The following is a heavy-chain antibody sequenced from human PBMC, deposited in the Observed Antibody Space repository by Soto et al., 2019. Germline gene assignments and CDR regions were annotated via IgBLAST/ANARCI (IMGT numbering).Heavy chain of an antibody. CDR1: GFIFSSFA. J-gene: IGHJ4*02. CDR2: ISGSGGNT. D-gene: IGHD3-9*01. Sequence: EVQLLESGGGLVQPGGSLRLSCGVSGFIFSSFAMSWVRQAPGKGLEWVSLISGSGGNTYYADSVKGRFTISRDNSKNTLFLQMNSLSAEDTAVYYCTKTPTLRYFDWYGAGSCDCWGQGTLVTVSS. CDR3: TKTPTLRYFDWYGAGSCDC. V-gene: IGHV3-23*01.